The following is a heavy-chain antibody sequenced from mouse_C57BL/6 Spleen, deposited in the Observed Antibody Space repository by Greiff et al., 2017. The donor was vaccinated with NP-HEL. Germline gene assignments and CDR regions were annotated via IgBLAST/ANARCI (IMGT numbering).Heavy chain of an antibody. V-gene: IGHV5-17*01. CDR2: ISSGSSTI. Sequence: EVKLVESGGGLVKPGGSLKLSCAASGFTFSDYGMHWVRQAPEKGLEWVAYISSGSSTIYYADTVKGRFTISRDNAKNTLFLQMTSLRSEDTAMYYCAGGSSYGAYWGQGTLVTVSA. D-gene: IGHD1-1*01. CDR1: GFTFSDYG. CDR3: AGGSSYGAY. J-gene: IGHJ3*01.